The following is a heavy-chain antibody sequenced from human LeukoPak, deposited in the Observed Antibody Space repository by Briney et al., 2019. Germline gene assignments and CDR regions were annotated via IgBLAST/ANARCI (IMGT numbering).Heavy chain of an antibody. D-gene: IGHD3-22*01. CDR1: GGSISNYY. V-gene: IGHV4-59*01. Sequence: SETLSLTCTVSGGSISNYYWSWIRQPPGKGLEWIGYIYYSGSANYNPSLKSRVTISVDTSKNQFSLKLSSVTAADTAVYYCARSGDSSGYYPDYWYFDLWGRGTLVTVSS. J-gene: IGHJ2*01. CDR2: IYYSGSA. CDR3: ARSGDSSGYYPDYWYFDL.